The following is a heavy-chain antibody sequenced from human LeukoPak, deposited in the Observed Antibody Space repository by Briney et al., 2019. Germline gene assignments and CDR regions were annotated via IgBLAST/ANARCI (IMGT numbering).Heavy chain of an antibody. CDR1: GFTLSSYG. Sequence: GGSLRLSCVASGFTLSSYGMTWVRQAPGKGLEWVSTINTSGGTTYYTDSVKGRFTGSRDNSKNTLYLQMNSLRAEDTAVYYCAKGYNWHDRWGQGTLVTVSS. J-gene: IGHJ5*02. V-gene: IGHV3-23*01. CDR3: AKGYNWHDR. CDR2: INTSGGTT.